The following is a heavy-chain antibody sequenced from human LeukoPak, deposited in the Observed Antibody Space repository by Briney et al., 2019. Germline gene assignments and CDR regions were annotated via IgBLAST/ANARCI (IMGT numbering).Heavy chain of an antibody. CDR1: GFTYSSYW. J-gene: IGHJ4*02. Sequence: PGGSLRLSCAASGFTYSSYWMIWVRQAPGKGLEWVANINQDGSARYSVDSVKGRFTISRDNAKNSLYLQMNSPRAEDTAVYYCASKQGDYWGQGTLVTVSS. CDR2: INQDGSAR. V-gene: IGHV3-7*01. CDR3: ASKQGDY.